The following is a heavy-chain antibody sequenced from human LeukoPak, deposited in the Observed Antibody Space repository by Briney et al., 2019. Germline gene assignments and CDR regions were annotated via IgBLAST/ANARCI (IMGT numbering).Heavy chain of an antibody. J-gene: IGHJ6*02. V-gene: IGHV3-30*18. D-gene: IGHD3-10*01. CDR2: ISYDGSNR. CDR1: GFTFTSFG. CDR3: SKDSSSGSSYYFHGMEV. Sequence: GGSLRLSCAASGFTFTSFGMHWVRQAPGKGLEWVAVISYDGSNRYYADSVKGRFTISRDNSKNTLYLQMNSLTSEDTAVYYCSKDSSSGSSYYFHGMEVWGQGTTVTVSS.